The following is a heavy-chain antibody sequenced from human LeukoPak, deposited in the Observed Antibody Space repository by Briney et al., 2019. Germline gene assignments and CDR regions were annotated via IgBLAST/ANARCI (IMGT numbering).Heavy chain of an antibody. CDR3: ARGWGYFDY. CDR1: GGSISSYY. Sequence: SETLSLTCTASGGSISSYYWSWIRQPPEKGLEWIGYIYYSGSTNYNPSLKSRVIISVDTSKNQFSLKLSSVTAADTAVYYCARGWGYFDYWGQGTLVTVSS. CDR2: IYYSGST. J-gene: IGHJ4*02. D-gene: IGHD7-27*01. V-gene: IGHV4-59*01.